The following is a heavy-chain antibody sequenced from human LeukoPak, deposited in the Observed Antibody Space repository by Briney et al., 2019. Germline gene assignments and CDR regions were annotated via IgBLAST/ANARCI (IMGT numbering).Heavy chain of an antibody. Sequence: PGGSLRLSCVASGFTYSHYGMNWVRQAPGKGLEWVSSISYNSIYIYYADSVKGRFTISRDNAKNSLYLQMNSLRAEDTAVYYCARGGEVVTIFKYSWFDPWGQGNLVTVSS. CDR3: ARGGEVVTIFKYSWFDP. J-gene: IGHJ5*02. D-gene: IGHD5-24*01. CDR1: GFTYSHYG. V-gene: IGHV3-21*01. CDR2: ISYNSIYI.